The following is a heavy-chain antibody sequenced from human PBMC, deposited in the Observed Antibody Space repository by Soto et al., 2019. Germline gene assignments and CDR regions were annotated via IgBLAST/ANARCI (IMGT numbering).Heavy chain of an antibody. CDR3: ARGGHVGVVAAALDY. CDR1: GDTFTDYY. V-gene: IGHV1-46*01. Sequence: QVQLMQSGAEVKKPGASVKVSCKASGDTFTDYYIHWVRQAPGQGLEWMGTVNPSGGHTTYAQHFLGRVTMTRDTSTSTLYMELTSLTSDDTAIYYCARGGHVGVVAAALDYWGQGTLVTVSS. D-gene: IGHD2-15*01. J-gene: IGHJ4*02. CDR2: VNPSGGHT.